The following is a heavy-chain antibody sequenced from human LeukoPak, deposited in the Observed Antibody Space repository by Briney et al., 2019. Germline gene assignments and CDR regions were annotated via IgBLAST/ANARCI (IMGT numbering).Heavy chain of an antibody. CDR1: GFTFSSYA. D-gene: IGHD6-19*01. CDR3: AKGGKQWLVRVGPKHFDY. J-gene: IGHJ4*02. Sequence: PGGSLRLSCAASGFTFSSYAMSWVRQAPGKGLEWVSAISGSGGSTYYADSVKGRFTISRDNSKNTLYLQMNSLRAEDTAVYYCAKGGKQWLVRVGPKHFDYWGQGTLVTVPS. CDR2: ISGSGGST. V-gene: IGHV3-23*01.